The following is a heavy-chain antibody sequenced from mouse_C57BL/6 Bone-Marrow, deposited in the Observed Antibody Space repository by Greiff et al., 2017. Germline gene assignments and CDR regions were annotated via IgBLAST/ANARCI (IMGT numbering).Heavy chain of an antibody. CDR2: IDPGNGDT. D-gene: IGHD1-1*01. Sequence: VQLQQSGAELVRPGASVKLSCTASGFNIKDAYMHWVKQRPEQGLEWIGWIDPGNGDTEYASKFQGKATITADTSSNTAYLQLNSLTSEDTAVYYCAESYYNGNSYDYWGQGTTLTVSS. CDR1: GFNIKDAY. CDR3: AESYYNGNSYDY. J-gene: IGHJ2*01. V-gene: IGHV14-4*01.